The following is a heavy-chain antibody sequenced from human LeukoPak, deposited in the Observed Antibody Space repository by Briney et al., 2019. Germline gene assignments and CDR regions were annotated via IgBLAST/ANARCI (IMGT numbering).Heavy chain of an antibody. CDR1: GGSISSYY. D-gene: IGHD2-15*01. CDR2: IYTSGST. CDR3: ASDRIEVDAFDI. J-gene: IGHJ3*02. V-gene: IGHV4-4*07. Sequence: KPSETLSLTCPVSGGSISSYYWSWIRQPAGKGLEWIGRIYTSGSTNYNPSLKSRVTISVDTSKNQFSLKLSSVTAAETAVYYCASDRIEVDAFDIWGQGTMVTVSS.